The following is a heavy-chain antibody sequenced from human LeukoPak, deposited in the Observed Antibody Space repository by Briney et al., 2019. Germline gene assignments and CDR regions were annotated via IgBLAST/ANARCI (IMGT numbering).Heavy chain of an antibody. J-gene: IGHJ4*02. CDR1: GFTFSSYA. D-gene: IGHD4-17*01. CDR2: ISGSGGST. Sequence: GGSLRLSYAASGFTFSSYAMSWVRQAPGKGLEWVSAISGSGGSTYYADSVKGRFIISRDNSKNTLYLQMNSLRAEDTAVYYCAKGHDYGDYVSLDYWGQGTLVTVSS. CDR3: AKGHDYGDYVSLDY. V-gene: IGHV3-23*01.